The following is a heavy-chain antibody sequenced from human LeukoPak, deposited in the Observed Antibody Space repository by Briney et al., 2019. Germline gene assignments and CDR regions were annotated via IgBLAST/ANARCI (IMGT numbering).Heavy chain of an antibody. D-gene: IGHD3-10*01. Sequence: PGGSLRLSCAASGFTFSSYWMSWVRQAPGKGLEWVANIKKDGSEKYYVDSVKGRFTISRDNAKTSLYLQMNSLRAEDTAVYYCASLYGSGSYSSDWFDPWGQGTLVTVSS. CDR1: GFTFSSYW. CDR3: ASLYGSGSYSSDWFDP. CDR2: IKKDGSEK. J-gene: IGHJ5*02. V-gene: IGHV3-7*01.